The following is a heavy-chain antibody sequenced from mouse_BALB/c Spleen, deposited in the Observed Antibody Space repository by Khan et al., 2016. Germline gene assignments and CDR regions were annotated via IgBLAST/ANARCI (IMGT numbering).Heavy chain of an antibody. V-gene: IGHV1-5*01. CDR1: GYTFTSYW. Sequence: VQLQQSGTVLARPGASVKMSCKASGYTFTSYWMHWVKQRPGQGLEWIGAIYPGNSDTSYNQKFKGKAKLTAVTSTSTAYMELSSLTNEDSAVYYCTRGDYGSSLPAYWGQGTLVTVSA. J-gene: IGHJ3*01. D-gene: IGHD1-1*01. CDR3: TRGDYGSSLPAY. CDR2: IYPGNSDT.